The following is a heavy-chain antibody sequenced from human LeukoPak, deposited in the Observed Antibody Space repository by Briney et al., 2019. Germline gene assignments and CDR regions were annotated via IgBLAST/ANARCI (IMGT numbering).Heavy chain of an antibody. V-gene: IGHV3-23*01. Sequence: GGSLRLSCAASGFTFSSFAMSWVRQAPGKGLEWVSAISGSGGSTYYADSVKGRFTISRDNSKNTLFLQMNSLRAEDTAVYYCAKDLPSIYYPYYYAMDVWGQGATVTVSS. J-gene: IGHJ6*02. CDR1: GFTFSSFA. CDR2: ISGSGGST. CDR3: AKDLPSIYYPYYYAMDV. D-gene: IGHD3-10*01.